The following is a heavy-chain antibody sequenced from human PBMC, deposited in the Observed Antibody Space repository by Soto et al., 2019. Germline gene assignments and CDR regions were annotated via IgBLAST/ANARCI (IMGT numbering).Heavy chain of an antibody. Sequence: PGGSLRLSCAASGFTFSSYGMHWVRQAPGKGLEWVAVIWYDGSNKYYADSVKGRFTISRDNSKSTLYLQMNSLRAEDTAVYYCAREEWELGGFDYWGQGTLVTVSS. CDR2: IWYDGSNK. CDR1: GFTFSSYG. D-gene: IGHD1-26*01. CDR3: AREEWELGGFDY. J-gene: IGHJ4*02. V-gene: IGHV3-33*01.